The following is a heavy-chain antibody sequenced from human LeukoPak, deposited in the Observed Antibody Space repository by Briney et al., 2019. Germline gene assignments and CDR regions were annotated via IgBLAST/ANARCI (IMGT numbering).Heavy chain of an antibody. CDR2: IKSKTDGGTT. J-gene: IGHJ4*02. D-gene: IGHD6-13*01. CDR1: GFTFSNAW. CDR3: TTMPGGSSWYVFRDY. Sequence: GGSLRLSCAASGFTFSNAWMSWVRQAPGKGLEWVGRIKSKTDGGTTDYAAPVKGRFTISRDDSKNTLYLQMNSLKIEDTAVYYCTTMPGGSSWYVFRDYWGQGTLVTVSS. V-gene: IGHV3-15*01.